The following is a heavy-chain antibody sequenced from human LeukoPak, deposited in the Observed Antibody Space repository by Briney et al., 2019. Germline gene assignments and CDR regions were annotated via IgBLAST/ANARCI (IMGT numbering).Heavy chain of an antibody. V-gene: IGHV1-69*06. Sequence: SVKVSCKASGGTFSSYAISWVRQAPGQGLEWMGGIIPIFGTANYAQKFQGRVTITADKSTSTAYMELSSLRSEDTAVYYCARDVQYSSSEVYYYYYYMDVWGKGTTVTVSS. J-gene: IGHJ6*03. D-gene: IGHD6-6*01. CDR2: IIPIFGTA. CDR1: GGTFSSYA. CDR3: ARDVQYSSSEVYYYYYYMDV.